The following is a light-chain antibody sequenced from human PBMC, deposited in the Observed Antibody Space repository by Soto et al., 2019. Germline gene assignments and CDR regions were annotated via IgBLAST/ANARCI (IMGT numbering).Light chain of an antibody. CDR2: DAS. CDR3: QQYNSYSLLT. CDR1: QSISSW. Sequence: IQVTQSPSTLSASVGDRVTITCRASQSISSWLAWYQQKPGKAPKLLIYDASSLESGVPSRFSGSGSGTEFTLTISSLQPDDFATYYCQQYNSYSLLTFGGGTKV. J-gene: IGKJ4*01. V-gene: IGKV1-5*01.